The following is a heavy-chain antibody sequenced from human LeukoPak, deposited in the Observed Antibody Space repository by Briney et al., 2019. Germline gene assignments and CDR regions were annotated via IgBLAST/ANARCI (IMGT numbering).Heavy chain of an antibody. V-gene: IGHV3-30*01. CDR2: ISYDGSNK. CDR3: ARDSPSRDSSDYIDV. D-gene: IGHD6-6*01. CDR1: GFTFSSYA. Sequence: GRSLRLSCAVSGFTFSSYAMHWVRQAPGKGLEWVAVISYDGSNKYYADSVKGRFTISRDNSKNTLYLQMNSLRAEDTAVYYCARDSPSRDSSDYIDVWGKGATVTVSS. J-gene: IGHJ6*03.